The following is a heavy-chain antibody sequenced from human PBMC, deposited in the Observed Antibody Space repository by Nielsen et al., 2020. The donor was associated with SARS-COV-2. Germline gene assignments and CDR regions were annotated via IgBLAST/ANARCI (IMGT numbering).Heavy chain of an antibody. CDR2: IRSKTNNYET. CDR1: GFTFGDAI. V-gene: IGHV3-73*01. Sequence: LSLTRAASGFTFGDAIIHWVRQASGKGLEWVGRIRSKTNNYETSYAASVKGRFTISRDESKNMAYLQMTSLKTEDTAVYYCKHYYERDVWGQGTTVTVSS. CDR3: KHYYERDV. J-gene: IGHJ6*02.